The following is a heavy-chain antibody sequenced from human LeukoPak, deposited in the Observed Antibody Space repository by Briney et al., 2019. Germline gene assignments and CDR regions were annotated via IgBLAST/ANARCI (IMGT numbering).Heavy chain of an antibody. CDR2: ISGNGGST. CDR1: GFTFSSYA. D-gene: IGHD3-9*01. Sequence: GGSLRLSCAASGFTFSSYAMSWVRQAPGKGLEWVSAISGNGGSTYYADSVKGRFTISRDNSKNTLYLQMNSLRAEDTAVYYCAKAGSPYYDILTGPKWYYYYYYGMDVWGQGTTVTVSS. J-gene: IGHJ6*02. V-gene: IGHV3-23*01. CDR3: AKAGSPYYDILTGPKWYYYYYYGMDV.